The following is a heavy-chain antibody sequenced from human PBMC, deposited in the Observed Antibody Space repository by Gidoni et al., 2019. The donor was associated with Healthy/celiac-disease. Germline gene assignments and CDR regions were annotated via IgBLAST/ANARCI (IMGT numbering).Heavy chain of an antibody. Sequence: EVQLLESGGGLVQPGGSLRLSCAASGFTFSSYAMSWVRQAPGQGLEWVSAISGSGGSTYYADSVKGRFTISRDNSKNTLYLQMNSLRAEDTAVYYCAKVAGAASELRFLEWLPPPFYYYYYMDVWGKGTTVTVSS. CDR2: ISGSGGST. J-gene: IGHJ6*03. V-gene: IGHV3-23*01. CDR3: AKVAGAASELRFLEWLPPPFYYYYYMDV. CDR1: GFTFSSYA. D-gene: IGHD3-3*01.